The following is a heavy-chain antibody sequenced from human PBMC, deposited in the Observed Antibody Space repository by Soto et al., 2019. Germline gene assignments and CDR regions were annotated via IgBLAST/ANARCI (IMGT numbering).Heavy chain of an antibody. CDR3: AKGILVKPPGSRALDI. CDR1: GFTFSSYA. CDR2: IGGGGVNT. Sequence: PGGSLRLSCAASGFTFSSYAMSWVRQAPGKGLEWVSIIGGGGVNTYYADSVKGRFTISRDNSINALYLQMSSLRAGDTAVYYWAKGILVKPPGSRALDIWGQGTMVTVSS. J-gene: IGHJ3*02. D-gene: IGHD2-2*01. V-gene: IGHV3-23*01.